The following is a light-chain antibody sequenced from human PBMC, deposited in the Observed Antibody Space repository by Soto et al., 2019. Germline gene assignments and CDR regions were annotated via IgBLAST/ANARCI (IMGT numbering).Light chain of an antibody. J-gene: IGLJ2*01. V-gene: IGLV2-8*01. CDR1: SSDVGGYNY. Sequence: QSALTQPPSASGSPGQSVTISCTGTSSDVGGYNYVSWYQQHPGKAPKLMIYEVSKRPSGVPERGSGSKSGNTAPLTVSGLQAEDEDDYYCSSYAGSNNLVFGKGTQLAVL. CDR2: EVS. CDR3: SSYAGSNNLV.